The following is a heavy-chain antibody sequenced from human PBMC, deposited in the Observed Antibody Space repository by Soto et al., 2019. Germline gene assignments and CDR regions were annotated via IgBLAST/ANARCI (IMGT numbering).Heavy chain of an antibody. V-gene: IGHV4-59*08. J-gene: IGHJ4*02. Sequence: SETLSLTCTVSGGSISSYYWSWIRQPPGKGLEWIGYIYYSGSTNYNPSLKSRVTISVDTSKNQFSLKLSSVTAADTAVYYCARHPVSARAYFDYWGQGTLVTVSS. D-gene: IGHD6-25*01. CDR1: GGSISSYY. CDR3: ARHPVSARAYFDY. CDR2: IYYSGST.